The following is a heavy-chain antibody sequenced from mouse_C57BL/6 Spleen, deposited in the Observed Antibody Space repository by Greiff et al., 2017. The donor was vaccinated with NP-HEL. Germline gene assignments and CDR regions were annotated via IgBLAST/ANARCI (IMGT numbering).Heavy chain of an antibody. CDR3: ARMASYYDYPYYAMDY. D-gene: IGHD2-4*01. Sequence: VQLQQPGAELVRPGSSVKLSCKASGYTFTSYWMHWVKQRPIQGLEWIGNIDPSDSETHYNQKVKDKATLTVDKASSTAYMQLSRLTSEDSAVYYWARMASYYDYPYYAMDYWGQGTSVTVSS. V-gene: IGHV1-52*01. CDR1: GYTFTSYW. CDR2: IDPSDSET. J-gene: IGHJ4*01.